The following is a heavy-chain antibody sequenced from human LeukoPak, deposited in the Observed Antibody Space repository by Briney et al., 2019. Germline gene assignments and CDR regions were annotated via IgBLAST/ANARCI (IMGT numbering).Heavy chain of an antibody. CDR2: INSDGIIT. J-gene: IGHJ4*02. CDR3: ARVWLPG. V-gene: IGHV3-74*01. Sequence: GGSLRLSCEAPGLTFSSYWMHWVRQVPGKGLVWVSRINSDGIITNYADSVKGRFTISRDNAKDTLYLQMNSLRVEDTAVYYCARVWLPGWGQGTLVTASS. CDR1: GLTFSSYW. D-gene: IGHD5-12*01.